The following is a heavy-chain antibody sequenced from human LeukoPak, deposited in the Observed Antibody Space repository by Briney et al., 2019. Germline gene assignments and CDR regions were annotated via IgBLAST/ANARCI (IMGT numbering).Heavy chain of an antibody. Sequence: GGSLRLSCAASGYTFSSYSIKWVRQARGKGLEWVSSISVRSNYIYYADSVRGRFRISRADPRDSLYLQMNSLRAEDTAVYYCVRLRRNSDTSGFYYYSDFWGQGTLVTVSS. D-gene: IGHD3-22*01. CDR2: ISVRSNYI. J-gene: IGHJ4*02. CDR3: VRLRRNSDTSGFYYYSDF. V-gene: IGHV3-21*01. CDR1: GYTFSSYS.